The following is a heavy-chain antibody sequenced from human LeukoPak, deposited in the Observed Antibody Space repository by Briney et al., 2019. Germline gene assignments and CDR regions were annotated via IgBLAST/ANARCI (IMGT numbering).Heavy chain of an antibody. Sequence: GGSLRLSCAASGFTFSSYGMHWVRQAPGKGLKWVAFIRYDGSNKYYADSVKGRFTISRDNSKNTLYLQMNSLRAEDTAVYYCAKWTLTIFGVVKDYWGQGTLVTVSS. V-gene: IGHV3-30*02. J-gene: IGHJ4*02. CDR2: IRYDGSNK. D-gene: IGHD3-3*01. CDR1: GFTFSSYG. CDR3: AKWTLTIFGVVKDY.